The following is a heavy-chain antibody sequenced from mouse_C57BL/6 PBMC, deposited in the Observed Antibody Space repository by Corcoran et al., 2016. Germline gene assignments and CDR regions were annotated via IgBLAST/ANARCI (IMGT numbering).Heavy chain of an antibody. CDR1: GYAFSSYW. V-gene: IGHV1-80*01. Sequence: QVQLQQSGAELVKPGASVKISCKASGYAFSSYWMNWVKQRPGKGLEWIGQIYPGDGDTNYNGKFKGKATLTADKSSSTAYMQLSSLTSEDSAVYFCAREESYYGSSHWYFDVWGTGTTVTVSS. CDR3: AREESYYGSSHWYFDV. CDR2: IYPGDGDT. J-gene: IGHJ1*03. D-gene: IGHD1-1*01.